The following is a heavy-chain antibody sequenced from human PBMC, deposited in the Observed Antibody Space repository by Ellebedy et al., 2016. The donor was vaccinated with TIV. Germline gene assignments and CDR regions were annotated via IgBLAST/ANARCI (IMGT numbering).Heavy chain of an antibody. J-gene: IGHJ4*02. V-gene: IGHV4-30-2*01. CDR2: FYHSGST. CDR3: ARAGSIQLWLDY. D-gene: IGHD5-18*01. CDR1: GGSISDYS. Sequence: MPSETLSLTCNVSGGSISDYSWTWIRQPPGKGLEWIGYFYHSGSTYYNPSLKSRVTISVDRSKNQFSLKLSSVTAADTAVYYCARAGSIQLWLDYWGQGTLVTVSS.